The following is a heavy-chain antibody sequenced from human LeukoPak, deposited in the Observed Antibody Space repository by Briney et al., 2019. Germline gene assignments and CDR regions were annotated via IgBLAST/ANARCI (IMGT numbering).Heavy chain of an antibody. J-gene: IGHJ6*02. D-gene: IGHD3-9*01. Sequence: PGGSLRLSCAASGFTFSNYWMSWVRQAPGKGLEWVANIKQDGSEKYYVDSVKGRFTISRDNAKNSLYLQMNSLRAEDTAVYYCASQRYFDSNTMDVWGQGTTVTVSS. CDR1: GFTFSNYW. V-gene: IGHV3-7*01. CDR2: IKQDGSEK. CDR3: ASQRYFDSNTMDV.